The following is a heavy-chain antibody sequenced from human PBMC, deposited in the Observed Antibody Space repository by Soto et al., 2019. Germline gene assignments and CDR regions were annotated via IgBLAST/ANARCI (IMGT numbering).Heavy chain of an antibody. CDR3: ARGNEYGGNFDY. V-gene: IGHV1-8*01. D-gene: IGHD2-15*01. CDR2: MNPNSGNT. CDR1: GYTFTSYD. J-gene: IGHJ4*02. Sequence: QVQLVQSGAEVKKPGASVKVSCKASGYTFTSYDINWVRQATGQGLESMGWMNPNSGNTAYAQKFQGRVTMTRNTSTSTAYMELSSLRSEDTAVYYCARGNEYGGNFDYWGQGTLVTVSS.